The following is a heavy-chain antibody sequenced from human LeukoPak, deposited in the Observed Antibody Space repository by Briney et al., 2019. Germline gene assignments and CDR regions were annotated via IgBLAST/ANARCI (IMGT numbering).Heavy chain of an antibody. CDR3: ARGRYCSADICSGGDAFDI. CDR1: GGSINNYY. CDR2: IYTRGST. D-gene: IGHD2-15*01. V-gene: IGHV4-4*07. Sequence: PSETLSLTCTVSGGSINNYYWSWFRQPAGKGLEWFGRIYTRGSTNYNPSLKSRVTMSVDTSKNQFSLKLSSVTAADTAVYYCARGRYCSADICSGGDAFDIWGQGTMVSVSS. J-gene: IGHJ3*02.